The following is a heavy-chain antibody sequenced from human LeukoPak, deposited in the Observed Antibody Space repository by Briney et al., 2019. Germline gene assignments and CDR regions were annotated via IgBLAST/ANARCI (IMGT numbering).Heavy chain of an antibody. V-gene: IGHV4-34*01. J-gene: IGHJ6*03. CDR2: INHSGST. Sequence: SETLSLTCAVYGGSFSGYYWSWIRQPPGKGLEWIGEINHSGSTNYNPSLKSRVTISVDTSKNQFSLKLSSVTAADTAVYYCARQGYCSGGSCFPYYYYYMDVWGKGTTVTISS. D-gene: IGHD2-15*01. CDR3: ARQGYCSGGSCFPYYYYYMDV. CDR1: GGSFSGYY.